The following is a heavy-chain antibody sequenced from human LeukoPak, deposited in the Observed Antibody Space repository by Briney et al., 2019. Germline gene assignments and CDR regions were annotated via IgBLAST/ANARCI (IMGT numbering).Heavy chain of an antibody. V-gene: IGHV4-39*07. Sequence: PSETLSLTCTVSGGSISSSSYYWGWIRQPPGTGLEWIGSIYYSGSTYYNPSLKSRVTISVDTPKNQFSLKLSSVTAADTAVYYCQARFGDCYSCPDYWGQGTLVTVSS. J-gene: IGHJ4*02. CDR3: QARFGDCYSCPDY. CDR2: IYYSGST. D-gene: IGHD2-21*02. CDR1: GGSISSSSYY.